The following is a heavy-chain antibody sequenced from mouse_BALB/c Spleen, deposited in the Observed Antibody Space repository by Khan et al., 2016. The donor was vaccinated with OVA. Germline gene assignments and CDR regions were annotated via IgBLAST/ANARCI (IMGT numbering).Heavy chain of an antibody. V-gene: IGHV5-17*02. J-gene: IGHJ2*01. Sequence: EVQLVESGGGLVQPGGSRKLSCAASGFTFSNFGMHWVRQAPEKGLEWVAYISSGSSTIFYADPLKGRFTFSRDNSKNTLFLQMTSLGSEDTASDYGARRRNSGFDYWGQGTTLTVSS. D-gene: IGHD3-1*01. CDR3: ARRRNSGFDY. CDR1: GFTFSNFG. CDR2: ISSGSSTI.